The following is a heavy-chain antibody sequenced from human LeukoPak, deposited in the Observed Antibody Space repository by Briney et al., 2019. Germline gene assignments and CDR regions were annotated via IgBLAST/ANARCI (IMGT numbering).Heavy chain of an antibody. V-gene: IGHV4-59*01. CDR1: GGSISSYY. J-gene: IGHJ4*02. CDR3: ARAHTGIAAAIDY. D-gene: IGHD6-13*01. Sequence: SETLSLTCTVSGGSISSYYWSWIRQPPGKGLEWIGYIYYSGSTNYNPSLKSRVTMSVDTSKNQFSLKLSSVTAADTAVYYCARAHTGIAAAIDYWGQGTLVTVSS. CDR2: IYYSGST.